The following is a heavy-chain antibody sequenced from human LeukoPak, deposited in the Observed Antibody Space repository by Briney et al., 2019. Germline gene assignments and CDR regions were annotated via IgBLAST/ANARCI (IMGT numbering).Heavy chain of an antibody. Sequence: PGGSLRLSCAASGFTFSSYWMSWVRQAPGKGLEWVANIKKDGSEKYYVDSGKGRFTISRDNAKNSLYLQMNSLRAEDTAVYYCARDGGYYYGSGRELGDYWGQGTLVTVSS. J-gene: IGHJ4*02. CDR1: GFTFSSYW. D-gene: IGHD3-10*01. CDR3: ARDGGYYYGSGRELGDY. CDR2: IKKDGSEK. V-gene: IGHV3-7*01.